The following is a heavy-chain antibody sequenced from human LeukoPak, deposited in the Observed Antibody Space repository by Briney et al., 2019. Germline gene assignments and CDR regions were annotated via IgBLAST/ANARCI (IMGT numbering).Heavy chain of an antibody. J-gene: IGHJ4*02. Sequence: GGSLRLSCAASGFTFSGSAMHWVRQAPGKGLEWVSSISRSGESTFYADSVRGRFTISRDNSKNTVSLQMESLRAEDTALYYCAKDYAVGSIDYWGQGTLVTVSS. D-gene: IGHD3-16*01. CDR1: GFTFSGSA. CDR3: AKDYAVGSIDY. V-gene: IGHV3-23*01. CDR2: ISRSGEST.